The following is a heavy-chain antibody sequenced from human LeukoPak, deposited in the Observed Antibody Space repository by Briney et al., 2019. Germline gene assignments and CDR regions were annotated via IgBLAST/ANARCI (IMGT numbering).Heavy chain of an antibody. D-gene: IGHD3-10*01. CDR1: GYTFTGYY. J-gene: IGHJ4*02. Sequence: GASVKVSCKASGYTFTGYYMHWVRQAPGQGLEWMGWINPNSGGTNYAQKFQGRVTMTRDTSISTAYMELSRLRSDDTAVYYCARDFPELRFGESYNFDYWGQGTLVTVSS. CDR2: INPNSGGT. CDR3: ARDFPELRFGESYNFDY. V-gene: IGHV1-2*02.